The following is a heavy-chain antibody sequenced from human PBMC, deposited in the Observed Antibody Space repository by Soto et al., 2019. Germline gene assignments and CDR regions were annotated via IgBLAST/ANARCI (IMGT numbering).Heavy chain of an antibody. Sequence: QVQLVQSGAEVKKPGASVKVSCKASGYTFTSYGISWVRQAPGQGFEWMGWISAYNGNTNYAQKLQGRVTMTTDTSTSTAYMELRSLRSDVTAVYYCASDGWRWLHGYFDYWCQGTLVTVSS. V-gene: IGHV1-18*04. CDR2: ISAYNGNT. CDR3: ASDGWRWLHGYFDY. J-gene: IGHJ4*02. CDR1: GYTFTSYG. D-gene: IGHD2-21*01.